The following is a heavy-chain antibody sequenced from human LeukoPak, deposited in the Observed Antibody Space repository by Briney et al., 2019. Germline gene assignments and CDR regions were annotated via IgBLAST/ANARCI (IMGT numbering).Heavy chain of an antibody. D-gene: IGHD1-26*01. V-gene: IGHV4-4*07. CDR2: IYTSGST. Sequence: SETLSLTCTVSGGSISSYYWSWIRQPAGKGLEWIGRIYTSGSTNYNPSLKSRVTMSVDTSKNQFSLKLSSVTAADTAVYYCARGTKWELLDYYYMDVWGKGTTVTISS. CDR1: GGSISSYY. CDR3: ARGTKWELLDYYYMDV. J-gene: IGHJ6*03.